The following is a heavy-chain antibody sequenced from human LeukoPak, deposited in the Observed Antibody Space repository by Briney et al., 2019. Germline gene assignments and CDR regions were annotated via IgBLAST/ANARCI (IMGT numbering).Heavy chain of an antibody. CDR1: GFTFDDYG. CDR2: IRSKIYGGTP. V-gene: IGHV3-49*04. CDR3: TRDQTPYY. J-gene: IGHJ4*02. Sequence: GGSLRLSCAASGFTFDDYGLSWVRQAPGKGLEWVGFIRSKIYGGTPEYAASVKGRFTISRDDSKGIAYLQMNSLKTEDTAVYYCTRDQTPYYWGQGTLVTVSS.